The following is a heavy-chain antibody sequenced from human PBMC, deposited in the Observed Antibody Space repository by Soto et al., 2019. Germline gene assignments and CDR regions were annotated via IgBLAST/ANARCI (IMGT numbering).Heavy chain of an antibody. Sequence: PGGSLRLSCAASGFTFSSFGMHWVRQAPGKGLEWVAVISYDGSNKYYADSVKGRFTISRDNSKNTLYLQMNSLRAEDTAVYYCAKETRPQADPYYYDSSGSLYWGQGTLVTVSS. J-gene: IGHJ4*02. CDR3: AKETRPQADPYYYDSSGSLY. CDR2: ISYDGSNK. V-gene: IGHV3-30*18. CDR1: GFTFSSFG. D-gene: IGHD3-22*01.